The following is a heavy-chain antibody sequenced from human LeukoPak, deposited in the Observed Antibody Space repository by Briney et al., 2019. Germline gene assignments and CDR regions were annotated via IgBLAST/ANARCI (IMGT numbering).Heavy chain of an antibody. CDR3: AKDKVPSTISGVVIAGPFDY. Sequence: PGGSLRLSCAASGFTFSSYAMSWVRQAPGKGLEWVSAISGSGGSTYYADSVKGRFTISRDNSKNTLYLQMNSLRAEDTAVYYCAKDKVPSTISGVVIAGPFDYWGQGTLVTVSS. J-gene: IGHJ4*02. D-gene: IGHD3-3*01. CDR1: GFTFSSYA. CDR2: ISGSGGST. V-gene: IGHV3-23*01.